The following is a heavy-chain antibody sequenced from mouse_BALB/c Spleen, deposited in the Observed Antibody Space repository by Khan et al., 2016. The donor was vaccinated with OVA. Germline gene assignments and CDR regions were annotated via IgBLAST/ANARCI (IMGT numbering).Heavy chain of an antibody. V-gene: IGHV1-7*01. Sequence: QVQLQQSGAELAKPGASVKMSCKASGYTFINYCILWVKQRPGQGLEWIGYINPSTGYTEYNPNFKDKATLTADKSSSTAYMQLSSLTSEDSAVYYCARRGLRWDFDYWGQGTTLTVSS. CDR2: INPSTGYT. CDR1: GYTFINYC. CDR3: ARRGLRWDFDY. D-gene: IGHD1-1*01. J-gene: IGHJ2*01.